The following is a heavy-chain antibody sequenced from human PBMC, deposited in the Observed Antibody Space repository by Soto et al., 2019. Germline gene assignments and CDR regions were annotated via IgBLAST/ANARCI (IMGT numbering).Heavy chain of an antibody. V-gene: IGHV3-7*01. J-gene: IGHJ3*02. D-gene: IGHD6-19*01. CDR1: GFTFSSYW. Sequence: GGSLRLSCAASGFTFSSYWMSWVRQAPGKGLEWVAKIKQDGSEKYYVDSVKGRFTISRDNSKNSLYLQMNSLRAEDTAVYYCARDGVYSSGWYAFDIWGQGTMVTVSS. CDR3: ARDGVYSSGWYAFDI. CDR2: IKQDGSEK.